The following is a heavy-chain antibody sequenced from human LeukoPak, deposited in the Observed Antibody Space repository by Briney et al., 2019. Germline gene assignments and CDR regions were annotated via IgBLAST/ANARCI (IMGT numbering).Heavy chain of an antibody. CDR2: INHSGST. Sequence: SETLSLTCTVSGGSISSYYWSWIRQPPGKGLEWIGEINHSGSTNYNPSLKSRVTISVDTSKNQFSLKLSSVTAADTAVYYCARGRIFGVAPYGMDVWGQGTTVTVSS. D-gene: IGHD3-3*02. J-gene: IGHJ6*02. CDR1: GGSISSYY. CDR3: ARGRIFGVAPYGMDV. V-gene: IGHV4-34*01.